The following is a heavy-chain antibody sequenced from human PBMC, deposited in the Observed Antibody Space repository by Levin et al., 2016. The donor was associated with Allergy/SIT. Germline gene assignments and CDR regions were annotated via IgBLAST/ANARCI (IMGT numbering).Heavy chain of an antibody. CDR2: IYYRGST. J-gene: IGHJ5*01. CDR1: GGSINSYY. D-gene: IGHD4-17*01. Sequence: SETLSLTCTVSGGSINSYYWSWIRQPPGKGLEWIGYIYYRGSTNYHPSLKSRVTILVDTSKTQFSLRLTSVTAADTAVYFCAREYYGDYDSRWFDSWGQGTLVTVSS. CDR3: AREYYGDYDSRWFDS. V-gene: IGHV4-59*01.